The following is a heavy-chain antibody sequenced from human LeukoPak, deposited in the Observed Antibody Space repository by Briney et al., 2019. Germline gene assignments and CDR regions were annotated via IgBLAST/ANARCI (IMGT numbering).Heavy chain of an antibody. V-gene: IGHV2-5*02. CDR3: AHRQVAGQFDY. CDR1: GFSLGTSAGG. D-gene: IGHD6-19*01. CDR2: SYGDDEK. J-gene: IGHJ4*02. Sequence: SGPTLVNPPQTLTLTCTFSGFSLGTSAGGVAWIRQPPEKALEWLALSYGDDEKRYNPPRKSSLTITQDTSKNQVVLTMTNMDPVDTATYYCAHRQVAGQFDYWGQGTLVTVSS.